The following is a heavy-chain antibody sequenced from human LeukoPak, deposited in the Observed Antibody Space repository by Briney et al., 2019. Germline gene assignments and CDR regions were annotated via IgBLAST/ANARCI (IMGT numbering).Heavy chain of an antibody. J-gene: IGHJ4*02. Sequence: GGSLRLSCAVSRFPFSVYEMNWVRQAPGRGLEWVSIIAGSGTTKYYADSVKGRFSISRDNAKSSLYLQMNSLRVEDTAVYYCALLAVASDFDYWGQGALVTVSS. CDR3: ALLAVASDFDY. D-gene: IGHD6-19*01. CDR1: RFPFSVYE. CDR2: IAGSGTTK. V-gene: IGHV3-48*03.